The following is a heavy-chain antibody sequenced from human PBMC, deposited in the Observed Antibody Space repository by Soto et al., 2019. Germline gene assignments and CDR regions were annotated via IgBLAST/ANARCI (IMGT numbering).Heavy chain of an antibody. J-gene: IGHJ6*04. D-gene: IGHD3-3*01. V-gene: IGHV1-69*02. CDR2: INPILGIA. CDR3: ARQDYDL. CDR1: GGTFSSYT. Sequence: SVKVSCKASGGTFSSYTISWVRQAPGQGLEWMGRINPILGIANYAQKFQGRVTMTTNNSTSTAYMELSSLRSEDTAVYYCARQDYDLWGKGTTVTVSS.